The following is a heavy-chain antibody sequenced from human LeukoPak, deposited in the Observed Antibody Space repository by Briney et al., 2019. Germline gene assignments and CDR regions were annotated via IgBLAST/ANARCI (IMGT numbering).Heavy chain of an antibody. J-gene: IGHJ1*01. CDR1: GGSISNYY. CDR2: IYSSGST. Sequence: SETLSLTCTVSGGSISNYYWSWIRQPPGKGLEWIGYIYSSGSTSYNPSLKSRVTMSVDTSKNQLSLNLNSVTAADTAVYHCARGYSRDWGLQYFQHWDQGTLVTVSS. V-gene: IGHV4-59*01. D-gene: IGHD6-19*01. CDR3: ARGYSRDWGLQYFQH.